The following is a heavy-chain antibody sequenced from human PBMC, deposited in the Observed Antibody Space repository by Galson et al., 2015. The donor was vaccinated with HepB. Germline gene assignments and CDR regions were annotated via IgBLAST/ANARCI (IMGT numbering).Heavy chain of an antibody. CDR2: ITRSGHFK. D-gene: IGHD1-1*01. Sequence: SLRLSCAASGFTFSSYSMHWVRQPPGQGLEWVSIITRSGHFKHYGHSLKGRFPISRDNAKNSLFLQMDSLRAEDTAVYYCARERLEDDSGNWANFYGMDVWGQGTTVTVSS. J-gene: IGHJ6*02. CDR1: GFTFSSYS. V-gene: IGHV3-21*06. CDR3: ARERLEDDSGNWANFYGMDV.